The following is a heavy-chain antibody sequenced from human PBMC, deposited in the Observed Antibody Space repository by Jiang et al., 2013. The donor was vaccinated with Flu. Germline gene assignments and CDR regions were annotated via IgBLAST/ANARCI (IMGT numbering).Heavy chain of an antibody. CDR2: TYYRSKWYN. J-gene: IGHJ4*02. Sequence: TSQTLSLTCAISGGSVSSNSATWSWIRQSPSRGLEWLGRTYYRSKWYNDYAVSVKSRITINPDTSKNQFSLQLNSVTPEDTAVYYCARGPDRGGVIDYWGQGTLVTVSS. V-gene: IGHV6-1*01. CDR1: GGSVSSNSAT. D-gene: IGHD2-8*02. CDR3: ARGPDRGGVIDY.